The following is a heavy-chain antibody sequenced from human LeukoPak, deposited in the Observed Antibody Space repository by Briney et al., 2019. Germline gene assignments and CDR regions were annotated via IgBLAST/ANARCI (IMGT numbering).Heavy chain of an antibody. V-gene: IGHV3-33*01. CDR2: IWYDGSNK. J-gene: IGHJ6*02. CDR3: ARIGQQLVRGGMDV. Sequence: GGSLRLSCAASGFTFSSYGMHWVRQAPGKGLEWVAVIWYDGSNKYYADSVKGRFTISRDNSKDTLYLQMNSLRAEDTAVYYCARIGQQLVRGGMDVWGQGTTVTVSS. D-gene: IGHD6-13*01. CDR1: GFTFSSYG.